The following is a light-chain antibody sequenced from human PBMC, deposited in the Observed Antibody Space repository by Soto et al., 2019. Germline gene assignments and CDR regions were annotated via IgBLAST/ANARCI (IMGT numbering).Light chain of an antibody. J-gene: IGKJ1*01. V-gene: IGKV1-5*03. CDR1: KSISSW. CDR2: KAS. Sequence: DIQMTQSPSTLSASVGDRVTITCRASKSISSWLAWYQQKPGKAPKLLIYKASSLESGVPSRFSGSGSGTHFPLTISSLPPDDFATYYCQHYNSYSTFGQGTKVEIK. CDR3: QHYNSYST.